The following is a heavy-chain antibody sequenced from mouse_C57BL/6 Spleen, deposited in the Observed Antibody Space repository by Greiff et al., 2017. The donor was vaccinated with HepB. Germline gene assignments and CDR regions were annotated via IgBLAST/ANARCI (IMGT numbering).Heavy chain of an antibody. Sequence: VQLQQSGAELARPGASVKLSCKASGYTFTSYGISWVKQRTGQGLEWIGEIYPRSGNTYYNEKFKGKATLTADKSSSTAYMELRSLTSEDSAVYFAARYYGSSSRCDFDYWGQGTTLTVSS. J-gene: IGHJ2*01. CDR1: GYTFTSYG. CDR2: IYPRSGNT. CDR3: ARYYGSSSRCDFDY. V-gene: IGHV1-81*01. D-gene: IGHD1-1*01.